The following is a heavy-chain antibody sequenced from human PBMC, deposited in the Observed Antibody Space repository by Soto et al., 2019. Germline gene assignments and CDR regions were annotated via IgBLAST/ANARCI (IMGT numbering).Heavy chain of an antibody. D-gene: IGHD3-3*01. CDR3: ARDHPLGSGWHDAFDI. CDR2: ISAYNGNT. V-gene: IGHV1-18*01. Sequence: ASVKVSCKASGYTFTSYGISWVRQAPGQGLEWMGWISAYNGNTNYAQKLQGRVTMTTDTSTSTAYMELRSLRSDDTAVYYCARDHPLGSGWHDAFDIWGQGTMVTVS. J-gene: IGHJ3*02. CDR1: GYTFTSYG.